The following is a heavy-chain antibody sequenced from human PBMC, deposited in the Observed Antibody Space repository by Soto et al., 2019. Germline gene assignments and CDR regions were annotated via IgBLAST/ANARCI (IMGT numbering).Heavy chain of an antibody. Sequence: PGGSLRLSCAAAGFTFNNAWMSWVRQAPGKGLEWVGLIRTKTGSRTTDYGAPVKGRFTISRDDSKNTLYLQMNSLETEDTAVYYCTTYGTFWDLNRWGQGPLVTVSS. V-gene: IGHV3-15*01. CDR3: TTYGTFWDLNR. D-gene: IGHD1-26*01. CDR1: GFTFNNAW. CDR2: IRTKTGSRTT. J-gene: IGHJ5*02.